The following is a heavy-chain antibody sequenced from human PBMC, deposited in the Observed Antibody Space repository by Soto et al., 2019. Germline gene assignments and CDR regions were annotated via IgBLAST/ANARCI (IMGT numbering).Heavy chain of an antibody. J-gene: IGHJ4*02. V-gene: IGHV3-53*01. CDR2: SFSGGAA. CDR1: GFSVSTGH. CDR3: AKSGFGD. Sequence: GGSLRLSCVASGFSVSTGHMIWVRQAPGKGLEWVSISFSGGAAYYAASVEGRFSVSRDNSKNTLYLQMNSLRVEDTAVYYCAKSGFGDWGQGTLVSVSS. D-gene: IGHD3-3*01.